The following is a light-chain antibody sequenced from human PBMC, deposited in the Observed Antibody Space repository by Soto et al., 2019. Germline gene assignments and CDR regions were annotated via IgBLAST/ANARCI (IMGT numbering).Light chain of an antibody. CDR3: SSYTSSAPFYV. J-gene: IGLJ1*01. Sequence: QSALTQPASVSGSPGQSVTISCTGASTDVDGYDYVSWYQQHSGQAPKLMIYDVNNRPSGVSYRFSGSKSGDTASLTISGLQAEDDADYYCSSYTSSAPFYVFGTGTKLTVL. CDR2: DVN. CDR1: STDVDGYDY. V-gene: IGLV2-14*03.